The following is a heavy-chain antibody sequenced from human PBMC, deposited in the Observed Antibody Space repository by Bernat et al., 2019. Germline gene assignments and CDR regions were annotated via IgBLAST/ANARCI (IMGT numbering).Heavy chain of an antibody. D-gene: IGHD5-12*01. CDR3: ARHLRQSGNTPDY. CDR2: IYYSGTT. J-gene: IGHJ4*02. V-gene: IGHV4-39*01. CDR1: GISITSSSSY. Sequence: QLQLQESGPGLVKPSETLSLTCTVSGISITSSSSYWGWIRQPPGKRLEWIGAIYYSGTTYYNPSLKSRVTMSVDASSNQFSLKVNVLTAADTAVYYCARHLRQSGNTPDYWGQGTLVTVSS.